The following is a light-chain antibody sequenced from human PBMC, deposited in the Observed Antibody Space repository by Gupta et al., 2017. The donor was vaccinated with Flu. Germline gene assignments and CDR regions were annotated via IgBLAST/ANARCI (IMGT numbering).Light chain of an antibody. CDR1: QTIGRY. Sequence: DIQMTQSPSSLSASVGERVTITCRASQTIGRYATWYQQKPGKVPHLLVHGATTLQSGVPSRFSGTGSATDFTLTITNLHPEDSATYYCQQSYSTPFTFGGGTKVEIK. V-gene: IGKV1-39*01. CDR3: QQSYSTPFT. J-gene: IGKJ4*01. CDR2: GAT.